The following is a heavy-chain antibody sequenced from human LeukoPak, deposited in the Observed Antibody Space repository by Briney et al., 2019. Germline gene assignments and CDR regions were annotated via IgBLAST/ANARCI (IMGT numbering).Heavy chain of an antibody. V-gene: IGHV3-23*01. D-gene: IGHD3-10*01. CDR2: ISVSGGST. Sequence: GGSLRLSCAASGFTFRSYGIIWVRQAPGKGLEWVSAISVSGGSTYYADSVKGRFTISRDNSKNTLYLQMNSLRAEDTAVYYCAKGANYYGSGSRSFDYWGQGTLVTVSS. CDR1: GFTFRSYG. J-gene: IGHJ4*02. CDR3: AKGANYYGSGSRSFDY.